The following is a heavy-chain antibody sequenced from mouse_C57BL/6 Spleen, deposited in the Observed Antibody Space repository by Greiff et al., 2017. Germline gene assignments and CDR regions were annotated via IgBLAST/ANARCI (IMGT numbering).Heavy chain of an antibody. CDR2: IYPGDGDT. CDR3: AREGDYWYFDG. D-gene: IGHD2-13*01. V-gene: IGHV1-82*01. Sequence: QVQLQPSVPELLTPWASVKISCKASCYAFSSSWMNLLKLRPGKGLELIGRIYPGDGDTNYNGKFKGKATLTADKSASTAYMQLSSLTSEDSAVYFCAREGDYWYFDGWGTGTTVTVAS. J-gene: IGHJ1*03. CDR1: CYAFSSSW.